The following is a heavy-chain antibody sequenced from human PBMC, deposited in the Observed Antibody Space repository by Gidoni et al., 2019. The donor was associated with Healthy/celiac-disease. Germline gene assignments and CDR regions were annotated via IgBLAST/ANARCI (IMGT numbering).Heavy chain of an antibody. D-gene: IGHD4-17*01. V-gene: IGHV2-5*02. CDR1: GFPLSTSGVE. Sequence: QITLKESRPTLVTPTQTLTLTSTLPGFPLSTSGVEVGWIRQHPGKALEWLALIYWDDDKRYSPSLKSRLTITKDTSKNQVVLTMTNMDPVDTATYYCAHLQRNGEYGAFDIWGQGTMVTVSA. CDR2: IYWDDDK. CDR3: AHLQRNGEYGAFDI. J-gene: IGHJ3*02.